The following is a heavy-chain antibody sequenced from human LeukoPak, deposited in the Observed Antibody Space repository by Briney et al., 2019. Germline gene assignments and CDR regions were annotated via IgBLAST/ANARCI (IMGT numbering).Heavy chain of an antibody. CDR3: ARTGSTLGYIGYILFDY. D-gene: IGHD5-12*01. CDR2: INPNSGGT. J-gene: IGHJ4*02. CDR1: GYTFTGYY. V-gene: IGHV1-2*06. Sequence: ASVKVSCKASGYTFTGYYMHWVRQAPGQGIEWMGRINPNSGGTGYAQKFQGRVTISMDTSITTAYMELSRLRSDDTAVYYCARTGSTLGYIGYILFDYWGQGTLVTVSS.